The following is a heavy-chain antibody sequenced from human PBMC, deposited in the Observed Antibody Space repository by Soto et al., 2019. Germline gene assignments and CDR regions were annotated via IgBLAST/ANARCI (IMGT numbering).Heavy chain of an antibody. V-gene: IGHV4-59*01. J-gene: IGHJ6*02. CDR1: GGSINAFF. CDR3: ATQTGLYYYGLDV. Sequence: SETLSLTCTVSGGSINAFFWSWVRQPPGKGLESIGYIFYSGSTNYNPSLMSRVTISLDTSKTQFSLNLTSVTAADTSVYYCATQTGLYYYGLDVWGQGTTVTVSS. CDR2: IFYSGST.